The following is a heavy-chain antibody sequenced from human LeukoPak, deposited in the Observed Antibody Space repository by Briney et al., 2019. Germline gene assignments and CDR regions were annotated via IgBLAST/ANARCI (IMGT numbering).Heavy chain of an antibody. CDR1: GGSFSGYY. D-gene: IGHD6-13*01. CDR3: ASHPIGYSSSLDY. V-gene: IGHV4-34*01. CDR2: INHSGST. J-gene: IGHJ4*02. Sequence: SETLSLTCAVYGGSFSGYYWSWIRQPPGKGLEWIGEINHSGSTNYNPSLKSRVTISVDTSKNQFSLKLSSVTAADTAVYYCASHPIGYSSSLDYWGQGTLVTVSS.